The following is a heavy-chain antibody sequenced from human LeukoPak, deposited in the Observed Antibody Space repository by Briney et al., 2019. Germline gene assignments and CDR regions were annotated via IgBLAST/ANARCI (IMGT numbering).Heavy chain of an antibody. V-gene: IGHV3-23*01. CDR1: GFTFSSYA. J-gene: IGHJ4*02. CDR3: AKGEVLRGAGDY. D-gene: IGHD1-26*01. Sequence: GGSLRLSCAVSGFTFSSYAMSWVRQAPGKGLEWVSAISGSGGSTYYADSVKGRFTIPRDNSKNTLYLQMNSLRAEDTAVYYCAKGEVLRGAGDYWGQGTLVTVSS. CDR2: ISGSGGST.